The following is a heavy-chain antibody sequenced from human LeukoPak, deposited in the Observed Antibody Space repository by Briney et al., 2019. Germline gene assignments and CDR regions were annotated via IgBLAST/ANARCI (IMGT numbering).Heavy chain of an antibody. D-gene: IGHD3-3*01. CDR2: ISSSSSYI. CDR3: ARESPSDFWSGYYPVDYYYMDV. CDR1: GFTFSSYS. J-gene: IGHJ6*03. V-gene: IGHV3-21*01. Sequence: GGSLRLSCAASGFTFSSYSMNWVRQAPGKGLEWVSSISSSSSYIYYADSVKGRFTISRDNAKNSLYLQMNSLRAEDTAVYYCARESPSDFWSGYYPVDYYYMDVWGKGTTVTVSS.